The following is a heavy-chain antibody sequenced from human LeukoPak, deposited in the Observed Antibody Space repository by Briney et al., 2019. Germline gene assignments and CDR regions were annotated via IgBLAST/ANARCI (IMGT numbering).Heavy chain of an antibody. D-gene: IGHD3-22*01. CDR3: GKGGGGDQEVVPSGDFDY. CDR2: ISYDGSNK. V-gene: IGHV3-30*18. CDR1: GFTFSSYG. J-gene: IGHJ4*02. Sequence: LSGGSLRLSCAASGFTFSSYGMHWVRQAPGKGLEWVAVISYDGSNKYYADSVKGRFTISRDNSKNTLYLQMNSLRAEDTAVYYCGKGGGGDQEVVPSGDFDYWGQGTLVTVSS.